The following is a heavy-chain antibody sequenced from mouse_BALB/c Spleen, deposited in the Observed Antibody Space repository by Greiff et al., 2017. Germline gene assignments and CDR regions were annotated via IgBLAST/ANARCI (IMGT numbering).Heavy chain of an antibody. CDR3: AKGSSPFAY. V-gene: IGHV2-5-1*01. CDR1: GFSLTSYG. Sequence: VNVVESGPSLVQPSQSLSITCTVSGFSLTSYGVHWVRQSPGKGLEWLGVIWRGGSTDYNAAFMSRLSITKDNSKSQVFFKMNSLQADDTAIYYCAKGSSPFAYWGQGTLVTVSA. CDR2: IWRGGST. D-gene: IGHD1-1*01. J-gene: IGHJ3*01.